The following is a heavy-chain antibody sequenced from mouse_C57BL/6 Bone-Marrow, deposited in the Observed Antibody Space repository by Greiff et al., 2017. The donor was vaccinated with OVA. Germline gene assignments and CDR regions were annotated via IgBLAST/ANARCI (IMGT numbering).Heavy chain of an antibody. Sequence: QVTLNVSGPGILQPSPTLSLPCSFSGFSLSTFGMGVGWIRQPSGKGLEWLAHIWWDDDKYYNPALKSRLTISKDTAKNQVFLKIANVDTADTATYYCARRDYYCSSYAMDYWGQGTSVTVSS. CDR2: IWWDDDK. V-gene: IGHV8-8*01. CDR3: ARRDYYCSSYAMDY. CDR1: GFSLSTFGMG. D-gene: IGHD1-1*01. J-gene: IGHJ4*01.